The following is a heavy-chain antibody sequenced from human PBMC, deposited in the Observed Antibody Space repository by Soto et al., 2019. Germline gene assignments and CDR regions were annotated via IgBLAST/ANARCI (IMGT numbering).Heavy chain of an antibody. D-gene: IGHD3-10*01. CDR3: ARVGFGALTYYNGMDV. Sequence: SETLSHMCTVSGASISSGGYYWSWIRQHPGKGLEWIGYIHHSGNTHYNPSLKSRLTISVDTSKNQFSLKLSSVTAADTALYYCARVGFGALTYYNGMDVWGRGTTVTVSS. J-gene: IGHJ6*02. V-gene: IGHV4-31*02. CDR2: IHHSGNT. CDR1: GASISSGGYY.